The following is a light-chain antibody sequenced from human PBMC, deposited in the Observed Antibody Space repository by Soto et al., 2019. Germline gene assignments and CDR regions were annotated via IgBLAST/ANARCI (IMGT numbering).Light chain of an antibody. CDR3: PVLDSSNGVV. Sequence: SYELTQPLSLSVALGQTASITCGGNNIGSKNVQWYQRKPGQAPVLVIYRDIIRPSGIPERFSASNSGNTATLIITTAQAGEGGDYPCPVLDSSNGVVFGGGTKLTVL. CDR1: NIGSKN. V-gene: IGLV3-9*01. J-gene: IGLJ2*01. CDR2: RDI.